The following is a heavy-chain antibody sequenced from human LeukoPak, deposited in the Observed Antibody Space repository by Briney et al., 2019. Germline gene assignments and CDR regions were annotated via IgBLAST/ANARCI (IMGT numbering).Heavy chain of an antibody. CDR3: ARSQYSDILTGSLYGMDV. CDR2: IYSEGRST. CDR1: GFTFSSYW. J-gene: IGHJ6*02. V-gene: IGHV3-74*01. Sequence: PGGSLRLSCAASGFTFSSYWMHWVRQAPGKGPVWVSRIYSEGRSTSYADSVKGRFTISRDNAKNTLYLQMNSLRAEDTAVYYCARSQYSDILTGSLYGMDVWGQGTTVTVSS. D-gene: IGHD3-9*01.